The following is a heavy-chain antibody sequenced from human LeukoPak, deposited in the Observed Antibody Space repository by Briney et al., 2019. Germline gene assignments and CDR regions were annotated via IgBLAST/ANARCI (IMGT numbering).Heavy chain of an antibody. CDR1: GFTFSSYG. J-gene: IGHJ4*02. V-gene: IGHV3-33*01. CDR3: AREDYYDSSGYYSPQYYFDY. CDR2: IWYDGSNK. Sequence: GGPLRLSCAASGFTFSSYGMHWVRQAPGKGLEWVAVIWYDGSNKYYADSVKGRFTISRDNSKNTLYLQMNSLRAEDTAVYYCAREDYYDSSGYYSPQYYFDYWGQGTLVTVSS. D-gene: IGHD3-22*01.